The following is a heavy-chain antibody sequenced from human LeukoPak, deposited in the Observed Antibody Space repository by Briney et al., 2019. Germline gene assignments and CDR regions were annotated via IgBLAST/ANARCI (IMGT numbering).Heavy chain of an antibody. D-gene: IGHD2-2*02. CDR2: ISAYNGNT. J-gene: IGHJ4*02. CDR1: GYTFTSYG. V-gene: IGHV1-18*01. Sequence: ASVKVSCKASGYTFTSYGISWVRQAPGQGLEWMGWISAYNGNTNYAQKLQGRVTMTTDTSTSTAYMELRSLRSDDTAVYYCARDATRYCSSTSCYTGDYWGQGTLVTVSS. CDR3: ARDATRYCSSTSCYTGDY.